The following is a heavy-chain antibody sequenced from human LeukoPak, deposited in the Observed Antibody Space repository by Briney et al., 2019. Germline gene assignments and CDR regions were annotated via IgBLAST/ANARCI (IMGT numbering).Heavy chain of an antibody. V-gene: IGHV3-66*01. CDR1: GFTVSSNY. CDR2: IYSGGST. J-gene: IGHJ4*02. CDR3: ARAGYSSSPFDY. Sequence: PGGSLRLSCAASGFTVSSNYMSWVRQAPGKGLEWASVIYSGGSTYYADSVKGRFTISRDNSKNTLYLQMNSLRAEDTAVYYCARAGYSSSPFDYWGQGTLVTVSS. D-gene: IGHD6-13*01.